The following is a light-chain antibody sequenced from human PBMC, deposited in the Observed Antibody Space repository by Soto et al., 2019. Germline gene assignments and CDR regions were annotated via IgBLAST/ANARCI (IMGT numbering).Light chain of an antibody. CDR3: EPYKNLPR. Sequence: KNSPAAVSLSPEERGTLSCRASESVTDYLAWYQQKPGQAPRLLVYGASTRATGIPVRFSGSGFGTEFTLTISSLQSEDFAVYYCEPYKNLPRFGQGTRHEIK. V-gene: IGKV3-15*01. CDR2: GAS. CDR1: ESVTDY. J-gene: IGKJ5*01.